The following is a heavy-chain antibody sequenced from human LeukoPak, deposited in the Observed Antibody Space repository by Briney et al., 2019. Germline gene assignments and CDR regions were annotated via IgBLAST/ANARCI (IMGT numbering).Heavy chain of an antibody. V-gene: IGHV4-28*01. CDR3: ATSYSSGSPIDY. CDR1: GYSIRSTNW. Sequence: PSDTLSLTCAVSGYSIRSTNWWGWIRQPPGKGLEWIGYIYYSGSTYYNPSLKSRVTMSLDTSKNQFSLKLNSVTAVDTAVYYCATSYSSGSPIDYWGQGTLVTVSS. D-gene: IGHD6-19*01. J-gene: IGHJ4*02. CDR2: IYYSGST.